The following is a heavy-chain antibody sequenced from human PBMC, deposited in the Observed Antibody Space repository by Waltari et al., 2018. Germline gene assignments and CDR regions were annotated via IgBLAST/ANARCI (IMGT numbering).Heavy chain of an antibody. D-gene: IGHD3-9*01. Sequence: QVQLVQSGAEVKKPGASVKVSCKVSGYTLTELSMHWVRQAPGKGLEWMGRINPNSGGTNYAQKCQGRVTMTRDTSISTAYMELSRLGSDDTAVYYCARVGYDILTGYYGFDYWGQGTLVTVSS. V-gene: IGHV1-2*06. CDR2: INPNSGGT. CDR1: GYTLTELS. J-gene: IGHJ4*02. CDR3: ARVGYDILTGYYGFDY.